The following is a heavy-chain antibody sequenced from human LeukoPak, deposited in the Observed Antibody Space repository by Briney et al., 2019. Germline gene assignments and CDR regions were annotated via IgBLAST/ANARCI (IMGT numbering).Heavy chain of an antibody. D-gene: IGHD6-6*01. Sequence: ASVKVSCKASGGTFSSYTISWVRQAPGQGLEWMGRIIPILGIANYAQKFQGRVTITADKSTSTAYMELSSLRSEDTAVYYCERGVKTYSSSSPRTLFDYWGQGTLVTVSS. J-gene: IGHJ4*02. CDR1: GGTFSSYT. CDR3: ERGVKTYSSSSPRTLFDY. V-gene: IGHV1-69*02. CDR2: IIPILGIA.